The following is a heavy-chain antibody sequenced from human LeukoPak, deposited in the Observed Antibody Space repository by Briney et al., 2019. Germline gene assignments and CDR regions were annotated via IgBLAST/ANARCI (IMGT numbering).Heavy chain of an antibody. V-gene: IGHV3-73*01. J-gene: IGHJ4*02. D-gene: IGHD5-24*01. Sequence: PGGSLRLSCAASGFTFSGSAMHWVRQASGKGLEWVGRIRSKANSYATAYAASVKGRFTISRDDSKNTAYLQMNSLKTEDTAVYYCTRHSNGRDGYNLSDYWGQGTLVTVSS. CDR1: GFTFSGSA. CDR3: TRHSNGRDGYNLSDY. CDR2: IRSKANSYAT.